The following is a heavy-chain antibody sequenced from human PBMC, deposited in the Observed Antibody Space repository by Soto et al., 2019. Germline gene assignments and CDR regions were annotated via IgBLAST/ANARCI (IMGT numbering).Heavy chain of an antibody. D-gene: IGHD2-15*01. V-gene: IGHV4-59*12. CDR2: IHYSGSA. J-gene: IGHJ4*02. CDR3: ARAYCSGGSCYQAGYYFDY. CDR1: GSSIIGYY. Sequence: SETLSLTCTFSGSSIIGYYWTWIRQSPERGLEWIGYIHYSGSANYNPSLNSRLTMSVDRSKNQFSLKLSSVTAADTAVYYCARAYCSGGSCYQAGYYFDYWGQGTLVTVSS.